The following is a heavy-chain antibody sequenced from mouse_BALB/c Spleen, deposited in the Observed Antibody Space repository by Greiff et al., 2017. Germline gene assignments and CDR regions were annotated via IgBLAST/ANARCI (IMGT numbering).Heavy chain of an antibody. J-gene: IGHJ4*01. CDR3: ARGGYDVDYAMDY. V-gene: IGHV5-9-4*01. CDR2: ISSGGSYT. CDR1: GFTFSSYA. Sequence: DVHLVESGGGLVKPGGSLKLSCAASGFTFSSYAMSWVRQSPEKRLEWVAEISSGGSYTYYPDTVTGRFTISRDNAKNTLYLEMSSLRSEDTAMYYCARGGYDVDYAMDYWGQGTSVTVSS. D-gene: IGHD2-2*01.